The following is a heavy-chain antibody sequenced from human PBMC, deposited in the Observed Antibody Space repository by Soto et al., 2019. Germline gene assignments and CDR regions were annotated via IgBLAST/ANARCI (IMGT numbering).Heavy chain of an antibody. D-gene: IGHD1-7*01. Sequence: PSETLSLTCAVSGGSISSGGYSWSWIRQPPGKGLEWIGYIYHSGSTYYNPSLKSRVTISVDRSKNQFSLKLSSVTAADTAVYYCARESSFRITGTYYFDYWGQGTLVTVS. J-gene: IGHJ4*02. CDR3: ARESSFRITGTYYFDY. CDR2: IYHSGST. CDR1: GGSISSGGYS. V-gene: IGHV4-30-2*01.